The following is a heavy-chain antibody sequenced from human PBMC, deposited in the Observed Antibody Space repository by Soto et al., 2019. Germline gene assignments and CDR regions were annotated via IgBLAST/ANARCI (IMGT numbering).Heavy chain of an antibody. D-gene: IGHD3-3*01. Sequence: QVQLVQSGAEVKEPGSSVNVSCKTSGGTFGNTAVTWVRQVPGQGLEWIGGIVSLFGTANYAQKFRGRVMITADESTSTAYMDLSSRRSDDTAIYYCARDGDPGYSFWSGPLGGGRFDPWGQGTLVTVSS. J-gene: IGHJ5*02. V-gene: IGHV1-69*12. CDR2: IVSLFGTA. CDR3: ARDGDPGYSFWSGPLGGGRFDP. CDR1: GGTFGNTA.